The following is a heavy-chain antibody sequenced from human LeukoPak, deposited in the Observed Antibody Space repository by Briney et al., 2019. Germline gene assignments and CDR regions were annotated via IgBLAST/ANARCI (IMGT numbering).Heavy chain of an antibody. Sequence: PGRSLRLSCAASGFTFDDYAMHWVRQAPGKGLEWVSGISWNSGSIGYADSVKGRFTISRDNAKNSLYLQMNSLRAEDTALYYCAKDFNYYGSGSQPNWFDPWGQGTLATVSS. V-gene: IGHV3-9*01. D-gene: IGHD3-10*01. CDR2: ISWNSGSI. CDR1: GFTFDDYA. J-gene: IGHJ5*02. CDR3: AKDFNYYGSGSQPNWFDP.